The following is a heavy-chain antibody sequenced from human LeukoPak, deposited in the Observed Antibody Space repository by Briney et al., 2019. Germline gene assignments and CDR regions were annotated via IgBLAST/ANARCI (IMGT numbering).Heavy chain of an antibody. CDR2: IYPGDSDT. J-gene: IGHJ4*02. Sequence: GESLKISCGASGYSFTTHWIGWVRQMPGKGLEWMGIIYPGDSDTRYSPSFQGQVTISVDTSVSTAYLQWSSLKASDSAIYYCARPMVAAPGKGFLYWGQGTLVTVSS. V-gene: IGHV5-51*01. CDR1: GYSFTTHW. D-gene: IGHD6-13*01. CDR3: ARPMVAAPGKGFLY.